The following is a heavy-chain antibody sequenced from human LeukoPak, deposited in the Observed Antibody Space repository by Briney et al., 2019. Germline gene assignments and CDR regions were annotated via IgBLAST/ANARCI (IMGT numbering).Heavy chain of an antibody. CDR2: INTDTGNP. CDR1: GYTFTIYG. CDR3: ARNQYCSSTNCYGGRGALDF. D-gene: IGHD2-2*01. V-gene: IGHV7-4-1*02. J-gene: IGHJ4*02. Sequence: ASVKVSCKASGYTFTIYGISWVRQAPGQGLEWMGWINTDTGNPTYAQGFTGRFVFSLDTSVSTAYLQISSLKAEDTALYYCARNQYCSSTNCYGGRGALDFWGQGTLLTVSS.